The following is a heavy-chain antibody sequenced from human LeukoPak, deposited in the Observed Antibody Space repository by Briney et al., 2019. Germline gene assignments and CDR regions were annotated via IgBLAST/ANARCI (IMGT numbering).Heavy chain of an antibody. CDR2: IYYSGST. D-gene: IGHD2-2*01. Sequence: SETLSLTCTVSGGSITTNTDYWGWVRQPPGKGLEWIGSIYYSGSTYYSPSLKSRVTISVDTSKNQFSLKLTSVTAADTAVYYCARHPRYCSSNSCYGPDAFDIWGQGTTVTVSS. CDR1: GGSITTNTDY. CDR3: ARHPRYCSSNSCYGPDAFDI. V-gene: IGHV4-39*01. J-gene: IGHJ3*02.